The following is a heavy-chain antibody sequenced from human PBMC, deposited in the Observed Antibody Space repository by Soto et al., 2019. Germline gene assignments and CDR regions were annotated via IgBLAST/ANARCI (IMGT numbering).Heavy chain of an antibody. Sequence: VESLRLSCIASGFTFSNYAMSWVRQAPGKGLEWVSTISDNGANTFIGDSMKDHFDISRDNSKNTVFLHLSTVRAEDTAIYYCARAIGADFFDYWGQGTPVTVSS. D-gene: IGHD6-25*01. J-gene: IGHJ4*02. V-gene: IGHV3-23*01. CDR3: ARAIGADFFDY. CDR2: ISDNGANT. CDR1: GFTFSNYA.